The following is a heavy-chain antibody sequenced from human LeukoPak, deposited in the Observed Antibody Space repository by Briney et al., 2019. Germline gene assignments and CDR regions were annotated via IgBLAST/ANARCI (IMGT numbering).Heavy chain of an antibody. V-gene: IGHV3-74*01. Sequence: GGSLRLSCAASGFTFSSYWMHWVRQAPGKGLVWVSLINSDGSSTFYADSVKGRFTISRDNAKNTLYLQMNSLRAEDTAAYYCARDSTYYDSSGYYYVGRNAFDIWGQGTMVTVSS. CDR1: GFTFSSYW. D-gene: IGHD3-22*01. J-gene: IGHJ3*02. CDR2: INSDGSST. CDR3: ARDSTYYDSSGYYYVGRNAFDI.